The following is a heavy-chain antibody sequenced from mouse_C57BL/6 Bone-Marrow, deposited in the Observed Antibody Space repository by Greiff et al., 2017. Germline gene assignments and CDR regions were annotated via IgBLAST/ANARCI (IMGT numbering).Heavy chain of an antibody. V-gene: IGHV1-82*01. CDR2: LYPGDGDT. J-gene: IGHJ4*01. CDR1: GYAFSSSW. Sequence: QVQLQQSGPELVKPGASVKISCKASGYAFSSSWMNWVKQRPGKGLEWIGRLYPGDGDTNYNGKFKGKATLTADKSSSTAYMQLSSLTSEDSAVYFCARGLLRLYYAMDYWGQGTSVTVSS. D-gene: IGHD2-3*01. CDR3: ARGLLRLYYAMDY.